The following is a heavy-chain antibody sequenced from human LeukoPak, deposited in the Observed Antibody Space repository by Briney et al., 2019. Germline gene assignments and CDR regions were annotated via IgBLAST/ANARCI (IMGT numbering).Heavy chain of an antibody. J-gene: IGHJ4*02. CDR2: IYPRDGST. Sequence: ASVQVSCKASGYTFTSNYIHWVRQAPGQGLEWMGMIYPRDGSTSYAQKFQGRVTVTRDTSTSTVHMELSGLRSEDTAVYYCARDQEGFDYWGQGTLVTVSS. CDR3: ARDQEGFDY. V-gene: IGHV1-46*01. CDR1: GYTFTSNY.